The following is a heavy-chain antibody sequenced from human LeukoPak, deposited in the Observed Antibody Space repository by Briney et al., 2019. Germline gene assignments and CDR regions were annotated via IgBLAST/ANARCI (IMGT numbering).Heavy chain of an antibody. Sequence: PSETLSLTCAVYGGSFSGYYWSWIRQPPGKGLEWIGEINHSGSTNYNPSLKSRVTISVDTSKNQFSLKLSSVTAADTAVYYCARGPSLQRKGGYYFDYWGQGTLVTVSS. CDR1: GGSFSGYY. CDR2: INHSGST. CDR3: ARGPSLQRKGGYYFDY. D-gene: IGHD6-25*01. V-gene: IGHV4-34*01. J-gene: IGHJ4*02.